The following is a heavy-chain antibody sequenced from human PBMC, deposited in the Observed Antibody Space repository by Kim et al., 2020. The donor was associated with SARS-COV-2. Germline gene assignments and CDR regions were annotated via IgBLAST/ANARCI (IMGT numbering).Heavy chain of an antibody. CDR3: ARWKPYTSSWHDNLLYAMDV. CDR2: MNPNTNKA. V-gene: IGHV1-8*01. CDR1: GYTFSNYD. J-gene: IGHJ6*02. Sequence: ASVKVSCKASGYTFSNYDINWVRQATGQGLEWMGWMNPNTNKAGYAPKFLDRITMTRDTSTSTAYMELTSLQHEDTAVYYCARWKPYTSSWHDNLLYAMDVWGHGTTVTVSS. D-gene: IGHD6-13*01.